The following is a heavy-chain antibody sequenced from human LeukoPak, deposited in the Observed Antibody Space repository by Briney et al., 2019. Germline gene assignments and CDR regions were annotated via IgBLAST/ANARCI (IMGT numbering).Heavy chain of an antibody. CDR1: GFTFSIYA. CDR3: AKSRASAAGDAFDI. J-gene: IGHJ3*02. CDR2: ISGSGGTA. Sequence: PGGSLRLSCAASGFTFSIYAMSWVRQAPGKGLEWVSAISGSGGTAYYADSVKGRFTISRDNSKNTLYLQMNSLRAEDTALYYCAKSRASAAGDAFDIWGQGTMVTVSS. V-gene: IGHV3-23*01.